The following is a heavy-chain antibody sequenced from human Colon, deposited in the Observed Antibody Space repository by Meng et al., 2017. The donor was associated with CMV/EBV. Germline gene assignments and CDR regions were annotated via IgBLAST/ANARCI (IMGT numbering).Heavy chain of an antibody. CDR1: GYAFNKHG. CDR3: ARDLFSPGGNSCFDN. V-gene: IGHV1-18*01. Sequence: ASVTVSCKASGYAFNKHGMNWVRQAPGRGLEWMGWINLWNGDIKYGQRFQGRVTVSADTSTSTVYMEVKGLTSDDTAVYYCARDLFSPGGNSCFDNWGQGTVVTVSS. J-gene: IGHJ4*02. D-gene: IGHD3-16*01. CDR2: INLWNGDI.